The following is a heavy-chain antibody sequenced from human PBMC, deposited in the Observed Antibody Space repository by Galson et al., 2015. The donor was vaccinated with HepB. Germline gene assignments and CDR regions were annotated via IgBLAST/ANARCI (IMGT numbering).Heavy chain of an antibody. J-gene: IGHJ5*02. CDR3: ARVGGDSVVSNWFDP. CDR2: IRVYSGYT. V-gene: IGHV1-18*04. D-gene: IGHD3-10*01. CDR1: GYTFTSDG. Sequence: SVKVSCKASGYTFTSDGITWVRQAPGQGLEWMGWIRVYSGYTNYAQKFQGRVTLTTDTSTSTAYMEVTNLRFDDTAVYFCARVGGDSVVSNWFDPWGQGTLVTV.